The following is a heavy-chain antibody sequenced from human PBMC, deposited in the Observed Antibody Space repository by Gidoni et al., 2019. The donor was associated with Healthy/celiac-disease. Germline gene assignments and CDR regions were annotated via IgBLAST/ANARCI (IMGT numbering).Heavy chain of an antibody. CDR3: ARRPGGRGHFDY. CDR2: IYSGGST. Sequence: SWVRQAPGKGLEWVSVIYSGGSTYYADSVKGRFTISRDNSKNTLYLQMNSLRAEDTAVYYCARRPGGRGHFDYWGQGTLVTVSS. J-gene: IGHJ4*02. D-gene: IGHD2-15*01. V-gene: IGHV3-66*02.